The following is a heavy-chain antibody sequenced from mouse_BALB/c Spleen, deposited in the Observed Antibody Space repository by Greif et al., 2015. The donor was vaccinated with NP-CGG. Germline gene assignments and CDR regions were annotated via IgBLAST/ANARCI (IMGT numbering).Heavy chain of an antibody. CDR1: GYTFTSYW. Sequence: VKLQESGAELVKPGAPVKLSCKASGYTFTSYWMNWVKQRPGRGLEWIGRIDPSDSETHYNQKFKDKATLTVDKSSSSAYIQRSSLTSEDSAVYYCARGWSAWFAYWGQGTLVTVSA. D-gene: IGHD3-3*01. V-gene: IGHV1-69*02. CDR3: ARGWSAWFAY. J-gene: IGHJ3*01. CDR2: IDPSDSET.